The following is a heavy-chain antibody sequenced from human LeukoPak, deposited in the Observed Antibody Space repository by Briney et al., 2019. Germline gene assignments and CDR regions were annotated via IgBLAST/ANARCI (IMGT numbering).Heavy chain of an antibody. CDR1: GFTFSSYA. Sequence: PGGSLRLSCAASGFTFSSYAMHWVRQAPGKGLEWVAVISYDGSNRYYADSVKGRFTISRDNSKNTLYLQMNSLRAEDTAVYYCAGDDEREATDYWGQGTLVTVSS. D-gene: IGHD5-12*01. J-gene: IGHJ4*02. V-gene: IGHV3-30*04. CDR2: ISYDGSNR. CDR3: AGDDEREATDY.